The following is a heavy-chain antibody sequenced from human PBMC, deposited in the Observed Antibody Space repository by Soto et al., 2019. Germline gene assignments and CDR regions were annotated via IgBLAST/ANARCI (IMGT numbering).Heavy chain of an antibody. CDR2: IIPIFGTA. V-gene: IGHV1-69*01. CDR1: GGTFSSYA. D-gene: IGHD6-19*01. CDR3: AGWGVPGSGWRVFDY. Sequence: QVQLVQSGAEVKKPGSSVKVSCKASGGTFSSYAISWVRQAPGQGLEWMGGIIPIFGTANDAQKFQGRVTITADDSTSTAYMELCSLRSEDTAVYYCAGWGVPGSGWRVFDYWGPGTLVVVCS. J-gene: IGHJ4*02.